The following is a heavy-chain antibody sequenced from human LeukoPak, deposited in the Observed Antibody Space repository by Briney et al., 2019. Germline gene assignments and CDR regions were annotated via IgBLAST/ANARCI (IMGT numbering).Heavy chain of an antibody. V-gene: IGHV3-23*01. CDR3: AKRAYYYDDSGYSA. CDR1: GFTFSNYA. Sequence: PGGSLRPSCAASGFTFSNYAMSWVRQAPGKGLEWVSTISDSGGSTYYADSVKGRFTISRDNSKNTLYLQMNSLRAEDTAVYYCAKRAYYYDDSGYSAWGQGTLVTVSS. CDR2: ISDSGGST. D-gene: IGHD3-22*01. J-gene: IGHJ5*02.